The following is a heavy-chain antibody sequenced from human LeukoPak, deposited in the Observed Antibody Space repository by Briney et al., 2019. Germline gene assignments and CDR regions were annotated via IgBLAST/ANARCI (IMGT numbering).Heavy chain of an antibody. CDR2: ISGSGGST. CDR3: AKALQWELLFPH. V-gene: IGHV3-23*01. CDR1: GFTFSSCA. Sequence: GGSLRLSCAASGFTFSSCAMSWVRQAPGKGLEWVSAISGSGGSTYYADSVKGRFTISRDNSKNTLYLQMNSLRAEDTAVYYCAKALQWELLFPHWGQGTLVTVSS. D-gene: IGHD1-26*01. J-gene: IGHJ4*02.